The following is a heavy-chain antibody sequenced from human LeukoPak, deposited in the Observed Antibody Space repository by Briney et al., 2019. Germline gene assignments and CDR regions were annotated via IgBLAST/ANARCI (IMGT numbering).Heavy chain of an antibody. Sequence: EASVKVSCKASGYTFTDYYMHWVRQAPGQGLEWMGWINPNSGGTNYAQKFQGWVTMTRDTSISTAYMELSRLRSDDTAVYYCARDSGSGRSRFDYWGQGTLVTVSS. CDR3: ARDSGSGRSRFDY. J-gene: IGHJ4*02. V-gene: IGHV1-2*04. D-gene: IGHD6-19*01. CDR2: INPNSGGT. CDR1: GYTFTDYY.